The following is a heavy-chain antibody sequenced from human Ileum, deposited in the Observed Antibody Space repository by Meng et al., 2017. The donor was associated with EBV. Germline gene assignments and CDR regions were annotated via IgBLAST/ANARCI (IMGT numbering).Heavy chain of an antibody. CDR1: GGSISSSNW. CDR3: ARESYSDSSGYYSLDY. CDR2: IHHTEST. Sequence: HLQGPGPGRVSLSGTRPLTCAVAGGSISSSNWWSWVRQAPGKGLEWIGEIHHTESTNYNPSLKSRVTISVDKSKNQFSLKLSSVTAADTAVYYCARESYSDSSGYYSLDYWGQGSLVTVSS. J-gene: IGHJ4*02. V-gene: IGHV4-4*02. D-gene: IGHD3-22*01.